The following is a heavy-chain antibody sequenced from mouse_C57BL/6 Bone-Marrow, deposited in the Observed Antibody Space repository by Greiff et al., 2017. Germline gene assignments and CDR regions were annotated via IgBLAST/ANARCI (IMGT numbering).Heavy chain of an antibody. Sequence: EVQRVESGGGLVQPGESLKLSCESNEYEFPSHDMSWVRKTPEKRLELVAAINSDGGSTYYPATMERRFIISRENAKKTLYLEMSSLRSEDSAVYYCARHGLYYAMDYWGQGTSVTVSS. CDR2: INSDGGST. J-gene: IGHJ4*01. CDR1: EYEFPSHD. V-gene: IGHV5-2*01. CDR3: ARHGLYYAMDY.